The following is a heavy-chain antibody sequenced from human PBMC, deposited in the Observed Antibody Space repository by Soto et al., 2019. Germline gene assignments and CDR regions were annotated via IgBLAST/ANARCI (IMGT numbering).Heavy chain of an antibody. CDR2: MNPNTGNT. CDR1: GYTFSNYD. Sequence: ASVKVSCTASGYTFSNYDINWVRQAAGQGLEWMGWMNPNTGNTDYAQKFQGRVSMTRNTSINTAYMELSSLKSEDTAVYYWAREEATAGNDCFDEWGQGTLVTVSS. V-gene: IGHV1-8*01. J-gene: IGHJ4*02. D-gene: IGHD6-13*01. CDR3: AREEATAGNDCFDE.